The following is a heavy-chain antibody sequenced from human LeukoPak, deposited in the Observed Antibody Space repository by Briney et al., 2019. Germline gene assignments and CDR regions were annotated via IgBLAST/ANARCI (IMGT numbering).Heavy chain of an antibody. CDR3: AKDYGDYNYYYYGMDV. J-gene: IGHJ6*02. Sequence: GGSLRLSCAASGFTFSSYGMHWVRQAPGKGLEWVAVIPYDGSNKYYADSVKGRFTISRDNSKNTLYLQMNSLRAEDTAVYYCAKDYGDYNYYYYGMDVWGQGTTVTVSS. CDR1: GFTFSSYG. V-gene: IGHV3-30*18. D-gene: IGHD4-17*01. CDR2: IPYDGSNK.